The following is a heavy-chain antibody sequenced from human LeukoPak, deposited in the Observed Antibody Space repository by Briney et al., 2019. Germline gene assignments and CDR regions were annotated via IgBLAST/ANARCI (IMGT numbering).Heavy chain of an antibody. D-gene: IGHD1-14*01. CDR1: GLTFSSYE. V-gene: IGHV3-48*03. Sequence: GGSLRLSCAASGLTFSSYEMNWVRQAPGKGLECVSYISSGGSSIYYADSVKGRFTISRDNAKNSLYLQMSSLRAEDTAVYYCARGYRFLDYWGQGTLVTVSS. J-gene: IGHJ4*02. CDR3: ARGYRFLDY. CDR2: ISSGGSSI.